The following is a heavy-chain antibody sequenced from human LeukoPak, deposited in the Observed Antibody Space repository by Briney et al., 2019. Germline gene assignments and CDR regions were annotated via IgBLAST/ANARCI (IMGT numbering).Heavy chain of an antibody. J-gene: IGHJ5*02. D-gene: IGHD6-19*01. Sequence: GGSLRLSCAASGFSFSGYAMRWVGQAPGEGREWVSDLSIGTRASHSPSSVKPLFTIPRPYSNTTLYLQMNTLRAEDTAVYFCALPRLAVAGTRWFYPWGQGTLVSVSS. V-gene: IGHV3-23*01. CDR2: LSIGTRAS. CDR3: ALPRLAVAGTRWFYP. CDR1: GFSFSGYA.